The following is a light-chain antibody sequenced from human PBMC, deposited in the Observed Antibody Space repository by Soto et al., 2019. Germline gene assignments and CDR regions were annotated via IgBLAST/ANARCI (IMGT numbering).Light chain of an antibody. CDR3: QQANSFLFT. V-gene: IGKV1-12*01. J-gene: IGKJ4*01. Sequence: QMTQSPSSVSASVGDRVTITCRAGQDIGTWLAWVQQKPGKAPKLLISSASRLQSGVPSRFSGSGSGTDFTLTISSLQPEDFATYYCQQANSFLFTFGGGTKVEIK. CDR1: QDIGTW. CDR2: SAS.